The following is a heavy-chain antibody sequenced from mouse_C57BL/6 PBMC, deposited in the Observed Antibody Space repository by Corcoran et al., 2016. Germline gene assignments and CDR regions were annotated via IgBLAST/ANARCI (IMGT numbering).Heavy chain of an antibody. Sequence: EVQLQQSGPELVKPGASVKISCKASGYTFTDYYMNWVKQSHGKSLEWIGDINPNNGGTSYNQKFKGKATLTVDKSSSTAYMELRSLTSEDSAVYYCARSEGYLDYWGQGTTLTVSS. V-gene: IGHV1-26*01. CDR2: INPNNGGT. CDR3: ARSEGYLDY. CDR1: GYTFTDYY. J-gene: IGHJ2*01.